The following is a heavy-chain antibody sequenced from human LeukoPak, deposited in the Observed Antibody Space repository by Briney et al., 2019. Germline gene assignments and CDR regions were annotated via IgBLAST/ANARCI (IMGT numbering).Heavy chain of an antibody. V-gene: IGHV5-51*01. CDR1: GYIFTSYW. Sequence: GASLQISCEGSGYIFTSYWIGWGRPLPGKGLGWMGIIYPGDSDTRYSPSFQGQVTISADKSISTAYLQWSSLKASDTAMYYCARGGAGSGSHPYDAFDIWGQGTMVTVSS. CDR3: ARGGAGSGSHPYDAFDI. D-gene: IGHD1-26*01. CDR2: IYPGDSDT. J-gene: IGHJ3*02.